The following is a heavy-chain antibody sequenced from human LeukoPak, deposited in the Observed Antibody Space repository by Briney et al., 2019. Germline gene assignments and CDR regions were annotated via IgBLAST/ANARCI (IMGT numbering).Heavy chain of an antibody. J-gene: IGHJ4*02. CDR2: INHSGST. CDR3: ARHGQWLGLIGY. CDR1: GGSFSGYY. Sequence: PSETLSLTCAVYGGSFSGYYWGWIRQPPGKGLEWIGEINHSGSTNYNPSLKSRVTISVDTSKNQFSLKLSSVTAADTAVYYCARHGQWLGLIGYWGQGTLVTVSS. V-gene: IGHV4-34*01. D-gene: IGHD6-19*01.